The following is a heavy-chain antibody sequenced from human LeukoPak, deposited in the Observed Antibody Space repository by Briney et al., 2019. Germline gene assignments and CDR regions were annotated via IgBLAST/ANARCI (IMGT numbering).Heavy chain of an antibody. D-gene: IGHD2-21*01. J-gene: IGHJ4*02. CDR1: GFTFSSYS. CDR2: ISSSSSYI. CDR3: HIQGY. V-gene: IGHV3-21*04. Sequence: KAGGSLRLSCAASGFTFSSYSMNWVRQAPGKGLEWVSSISSSSSYIYYADSVKGRFTISRDNSQNTLYLQMNSLRADDTAVYYCHIQGYWGQGSLVTVSS.